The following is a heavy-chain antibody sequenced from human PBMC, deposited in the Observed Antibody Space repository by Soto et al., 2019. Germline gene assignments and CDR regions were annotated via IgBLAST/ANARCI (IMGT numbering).Heavy chain of an antibody. D-gene: IGHD2-8*02. Sequence: GESLKISCQASGYSFSNFWIAWVRQMPGEGLEWLGIIYPDDSDTRYSPSFLGQVTISADKSIKTTYLQWSSLKASDTAIYFCASSVLVTSTMNYFDLWGQGTLVTVSS. CDR1: GYSFSNFW. CDR2: IYPDDSDT. V-gene: IGHV5-51*01. CDR3: ASSVLVTSTMNYFDL. J-gene: IGHJ4*02.